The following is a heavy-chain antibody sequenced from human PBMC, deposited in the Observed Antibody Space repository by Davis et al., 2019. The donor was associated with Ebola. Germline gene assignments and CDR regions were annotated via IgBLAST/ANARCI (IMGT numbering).Heavy chain of an antibody. Sequence: PGGSLRLSCAASGFTFDDYTMHWVRQAPGKGLEWVSLISWDGGSTYYADSVKGRFTISRDNSKNSLYLQMNSLRAEDTAVYYCARAQGTIVATNYDYWGQGTLVTVSS. J-gene: IGHJ4*02. CDR3: ARAQGTIVATNYDY. D-gene: IGHD5-12*01. CDR1: GFTFDDYT. CDR2: ISWDGGST. V-gene: IGHV3-43*01.